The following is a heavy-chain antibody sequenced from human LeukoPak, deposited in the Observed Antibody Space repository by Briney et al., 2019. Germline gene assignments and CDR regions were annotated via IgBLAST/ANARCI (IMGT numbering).Heavy chain of an antibody. V-gene: IGHV3-21*01. D-gene: IGHD2-2*01. CDR1: GFTFSDYA. CDR3: ARAPALYCTSSSCLAGVD. J-gene: IGHJ4*02. CDR2: ISSGGSYI. Sequence: GGSLRLSCAASGFTFSDYAMNWVRQAPGKGLEWVSSISSGGSYISYADSVKGRFTVSRDNAKDSLFLQMRSLRDEDTAVYYCARAPALYCTSSSCLAGVDWGQGTLVSVSS.